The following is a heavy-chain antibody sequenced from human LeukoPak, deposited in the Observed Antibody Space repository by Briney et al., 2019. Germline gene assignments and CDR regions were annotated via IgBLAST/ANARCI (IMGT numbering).Heavy chain of an antibody. J-gene: IGHJ3*02. D-gene: IGHD3-16*01. Sequence: GGSLRLSCAASGFTFSSYSMNWVRQAPGKGLEWVSSISSSSSYIYYADSVKGRFTISRDNSENTLYLQMNALRAEDTALYYCYGIHLGDSFDIWGRGTMVIVFS. CDR3: YGIHLGDSFDI. CDR2: ISSSSSYI. V-gene: IGHV3-21*04. CDR1: GFTFSSYS.